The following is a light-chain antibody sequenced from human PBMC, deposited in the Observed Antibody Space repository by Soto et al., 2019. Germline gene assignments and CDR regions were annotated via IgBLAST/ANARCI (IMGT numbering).Light chain of an antibody. J-gene: IGLJ1*01. CDR2: EVS. Sequence: QSVLTQPASVSGSPGQSITISCSGTSSDGGSYDHVAWYQQFPGKTPKLMIYEVSNRPSGVSSRFSGSKSGNTASLTISGLQAEDEADYYCISYTGSSTSYVFGSGTKVTVL. CDR1: SSDGGSYDH. CDR3: ISYTGSSTSYV. V-gene: IGLV2-14*01.